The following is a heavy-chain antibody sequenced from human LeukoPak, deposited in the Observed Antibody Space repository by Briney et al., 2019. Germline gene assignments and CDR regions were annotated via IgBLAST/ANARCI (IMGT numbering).Heavy chain of an antibody. CDR3: ARGRGYYGSGSRDNWFDP. CDR2: ISSSSSYI. CDR1: GFTFGSYT. D-gene: IGHD3-10*01. J-gene: IGHJ5*02. Sequence: SGGSLRLSCAASGFTFGSYTMNWVRQAPGKGLEWVSSISSSSSYIYYADSVKGRFTISRDNVKNSLYLQMNSLRAEDTAVYYCARGRGYYGSGSRDNWFDPWGRGTLVTVSS. V-gene: IGHV3-21*01.